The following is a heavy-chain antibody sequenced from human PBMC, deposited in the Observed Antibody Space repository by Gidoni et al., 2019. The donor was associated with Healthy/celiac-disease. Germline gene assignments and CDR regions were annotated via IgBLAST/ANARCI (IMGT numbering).Heavy chain of an antibody. CDR2: IYYSGST. CDR1: GGPLTSGGYY. CDR3: ARMHAPEPSQPAYCGGDCYPGPFDY. D-gene: IGHD2-21*02. Sequence: QVQLQESGPGLVKPSQTLSLPCTVPGGPLTSGGYYWTLIPRPPGKGLEWIGYIYYSGSTYYNPSLKSRVTISVDTSKNQFSLKLSSVTAADTAVYYCARMHAPEPSQPAYCGGDCYPGPFDYWGQGTLVTVSS. V-gene: IGHV4-31*03. J-gene: IGHJ4*02.